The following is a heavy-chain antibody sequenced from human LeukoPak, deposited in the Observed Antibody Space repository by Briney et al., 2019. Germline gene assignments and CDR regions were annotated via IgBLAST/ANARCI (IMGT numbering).Heavy chain of an antibody. V-gene: IGHV1-69*13. Sequence: GASVKVSCKASGGTFSSYAISWVRQAPGQGLEWMGGIIPIFGTANYAQKFQGRVTITADESTSTAYMELSSLRSEDTAVYYCARFSAAAGMSPFDYWGQGTLVTVSS. D-gene: IGHD6-13*01. CDR1: GGTFSSYA. CDR2: IIPIFGTA. J-gene: IGHJ4*02. CDR3: ARFSAAAGMSPFDY.